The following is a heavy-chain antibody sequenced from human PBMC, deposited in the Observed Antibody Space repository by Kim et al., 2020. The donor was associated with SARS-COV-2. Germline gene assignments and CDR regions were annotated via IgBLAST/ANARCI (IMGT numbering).Heavy chain of an antibody. J-gene: IGHJ6*02. CDR3: ARVIGGYSGYFRDSYGPPRGDYYYGMDV. CDR2: IIPIFGTA. CDR1: GGTFSSYA. D-gene: IGHD5-12*01. V-gene: IGHV1-69*13. Sequence: SVKVSCKASGGTFSSYAISWVRQAPGQGLEWMGGIIPIFGTANYAQKFQGRVTITADESTSTAYMELSSLRSEDTAVYYCARVIGGYSGYFRDSYGPPRGDYYYGMDVWGQGTTVTVSS.